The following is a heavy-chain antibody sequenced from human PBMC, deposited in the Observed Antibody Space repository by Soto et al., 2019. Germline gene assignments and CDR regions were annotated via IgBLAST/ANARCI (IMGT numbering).Heavy chain of an antibody. CDR3: AKDPYPIVVVVADRVY. Sequence: GGSLRLSCAASGFTFSSYAMSWVRQAPGKGLEWVSAISGSGGSTYYADSVKGRFTISRDNSKNTLYLQMNSLRAEDTAVYYCAKDPYPIVVVVADRVYWGQGTLVTVSS. CDR1: GFTFSSYA. D-gene: IGHD2-15*01. V-gene: IGHV3-23*01. CDR2: ISGSGGST. J-gene: IGHJ4*02.